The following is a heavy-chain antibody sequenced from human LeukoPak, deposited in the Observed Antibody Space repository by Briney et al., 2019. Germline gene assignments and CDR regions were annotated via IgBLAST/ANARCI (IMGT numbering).Heavy chain of an antibody. D-gene: IGHD5-24*01. CDR3: AKEGDGYNYVGC. CDR2: INWNSDSI. V-gene: IGHV3-9*01. CDR1: GFTFDDYA. J-gene: IGHJ4*02. Sequence: PGGSLRLSCAASGFTFDDYAMHWVRQAPGMGLEWVSGINWNSDSIDYADSVKGRFTISRDNAKNSLYLQMNSLRAEDTALYYCAKEGDGYNYVGCWGQGTLVTVSS.